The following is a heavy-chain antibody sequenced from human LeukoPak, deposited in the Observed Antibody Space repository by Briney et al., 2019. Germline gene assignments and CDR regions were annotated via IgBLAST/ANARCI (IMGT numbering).Heavy chain of an antibody. CDR2: IYYSGST. D-gene: IGHD6-19*01. Sequence: PSETLSLTCTVSGGSISSSSYYWGWIRQPPGKGLEWIGSIYYSGSTYYNPSLKSRVTISVDTSKNQFSLKLSSVTAADTAVYYCARIAVAGIFCWFDPWGQGTLVTVPS. V-gene: IGHV4-39*01. CDR3: ARIAVAGIFCWFDP. J-gene: IGHJ5*02. CDR1: GGSISSSSYY.